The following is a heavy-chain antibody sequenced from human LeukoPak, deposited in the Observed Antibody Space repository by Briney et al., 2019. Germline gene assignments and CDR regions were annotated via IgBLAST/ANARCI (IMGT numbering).Heavy chain of an antibody. D-gene: IGHD1-26*01. CDR2: IRSKAYGGTT. Sequence: GVLRLSCTASGFTFGDYAMSWVRQAPGKGLGWVGFIRSKAYGGTTEYAASVKGRFTISSDDSKSIASLQMNSLKTEDTAVYYCTRQTAWELLDYWGQGTLVTVSS. CDR1: GFTFGDYA. CDR3: TRQTAWELLDY. V-gene: IGHV3-49*04. J-gene: IGHJ4*02.